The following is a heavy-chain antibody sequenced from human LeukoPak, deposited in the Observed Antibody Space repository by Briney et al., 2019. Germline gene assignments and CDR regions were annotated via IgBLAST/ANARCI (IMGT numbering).Heavy chain of an antibody. CDR3: ARAYDFWSGSGYYDN. CDR1: GFTFSRYW. D-gene: IGHD3-3*01. CDR2: IKHDGSSI. J-gene: IGHJ4*02. Sequence: GGSLRLSCAASGFTFSRYWMHWVRHAPGKGLMCVARIKHDGSSINYADSVKGRFTISRDNAENTLYLQMNSLRADDTAVYYCARAYDFWSGSGYYDNGGQGTQVTVSS. V-gene: IGHV3-74*01.